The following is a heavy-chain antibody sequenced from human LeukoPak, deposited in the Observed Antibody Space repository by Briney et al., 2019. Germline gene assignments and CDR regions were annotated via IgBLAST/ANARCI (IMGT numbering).Heavy chain of an antibody. D-gene: IGHD2-15*01. Sequence: SETLSLTCTVSGGSISSYYWSWIRQPPGKGLEWIGYIYYSGSTNYNPSLKSRVTTSVDTSKNQFSLKLSSVTAADTAVYYCARWSGVVVVAATPWGFDPWGQGTLVTVSS. CDR3: ARWSGVVVVAATPWGFDP. J-gene: IGHJ5*02. CDR1: GGSISSYY. V-gene: IGHV4-59*01. CDR2: IYYSGST.